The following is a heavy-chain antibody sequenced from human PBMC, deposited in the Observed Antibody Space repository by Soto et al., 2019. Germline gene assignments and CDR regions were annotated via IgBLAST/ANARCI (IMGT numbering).Heavy chain of an antibody. CDR3: ARDQVNYYDSSGYYRIFDY. Sequence: GGSLRLSCAASGFTFSSYGMHWVRQAPGKGLEWVAVIWYDGSNKYYADSVRGRFTISRDNSKNTLYLQMNSLRAEDTAVYYCARDQVNYYDSSGYYRIFDYWGQGTLVTVSS. CDR2: IWYDGSNK. V-gene: IGHV3-33*01. CDR1: GFTFSSYG. J-gene: IGHJ4*02. D-gene: IGHD3-22*01.